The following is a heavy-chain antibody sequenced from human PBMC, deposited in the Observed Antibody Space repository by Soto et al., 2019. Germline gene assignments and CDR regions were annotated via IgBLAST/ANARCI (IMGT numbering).Heavy chain of an antibody. Sequence: ASVKVSCKASGYTFTSYDINWVRQATGQGLEWMGWMNPNSGNTGYAQKFQGRVTMTRNTSISTAYMELSSLRSEDTAVYYCARAQLWFGEVPGYWGQGTLVTVSS. V-gene: IGHV1-8*01. CDR1: GYTFTSYD. CDR2: MNPNSGNT. J-gene: IGHJ4*02. D-gene: IGHD3-10*01. CDR3: ARAQLWFGEVPGY.